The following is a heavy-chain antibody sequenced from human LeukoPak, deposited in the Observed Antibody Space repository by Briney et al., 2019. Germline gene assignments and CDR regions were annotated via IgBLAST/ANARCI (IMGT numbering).Heavy chain of an antibody. V-gene: IGHV3-23*01. D-gene: IGHD2-2*01. CDR1: GFTFSSYA. Sequence: PGGSLRLSCAASGFTFSSYAMSWVRQAPGEGLEWVSAISGSGGSTYYADSVKGRFTISRDNSKNTLYLQMNSLRAEDTAVYYCAKELVVPAATTPPEAAFDIWGQGTMVTVSS. CDR2: ISGSGGST. CDR3: AKELVVPAATTPPEAAFDI. J-gene: IGHJ3*02.